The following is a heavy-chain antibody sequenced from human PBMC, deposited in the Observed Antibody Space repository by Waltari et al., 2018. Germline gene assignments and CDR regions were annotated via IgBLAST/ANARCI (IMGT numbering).Heavy chain of an antibody. CDR3: ARGGLYGQQLLESAFEI. CDR2: IIPMFGTA. Sequence: QVQLVQSGAEVKKPGSSVKVSCKASVGSFSTYAIPWVRQAPGQGLEWMGGIIPMFGTANYAQKFQERVSITTDGSMTTAYMELSSLTSEDTAVYYCARGGLYGQQLLESAFEIWGQGTQVTVSS. V-gene: IGHV1-69*05. D-gene: IGHD6-13*01. CDR1: VGSFSTYA. J-gene: IGHJ3*02.